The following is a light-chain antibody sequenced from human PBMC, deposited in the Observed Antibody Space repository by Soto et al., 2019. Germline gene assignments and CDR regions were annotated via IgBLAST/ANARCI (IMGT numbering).Light chain of an antibody. V-gene: IGLV1-40*01. Sequence: QSVLTQPPSVSGAPGQRVTISCTGTSSNIGAGYDVHWYQQLPGTAPKFLIYGNTNRPSGVPDRFSGSKSGTSASLAITGLQAEDEADYYCQSYDSSLSGDVFGTGTKVTVL. CDR1: SSNIGAGYD. J-gene: IGLJ1*01. CDR3: QSYDSSLSGDV. CDR2: GNT.